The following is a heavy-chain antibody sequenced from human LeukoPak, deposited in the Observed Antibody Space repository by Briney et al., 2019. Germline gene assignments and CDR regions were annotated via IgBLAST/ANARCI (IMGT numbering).Heavy chain of an antibody. CDR2: TRNKVKSYTT. J-gene: IGHJ6*02. V-gene: IGHV3-72*01. Sequence: PGGSLRLSCAVSGFTISDHYMDWVRQAPGKGLEWVGRTRNKVKSYTTEYAASVKGRFTISRDDSQNSLYLQMNSLKTEDTAVYFCARSAAVTRPYYYDMDVWGQGTTVTASS. CDR1: GFTISDHY. D-gene: IGHD4-17*01. CDR3: ARSAAVTRPYYYDMDV.